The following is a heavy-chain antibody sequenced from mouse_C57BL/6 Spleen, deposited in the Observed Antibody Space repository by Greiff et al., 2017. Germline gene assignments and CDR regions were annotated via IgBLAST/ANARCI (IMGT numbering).Heavy chain of an antibody. D-gene: IGHD1-1*01. CDR3: ARLTTVVDWYVDV. J-gene: IGHJ1*03. Sequence: QVQLQQSGAELARPGASVKLSCKASGYTFTSYGISWVKQRTGQGLEWIGEIYPRSGNTYYNEKFKGKATLTADKSSSTAYMELRSLTSEDSAVYFCARLTTVVDWYVDVWGTGTTVTVSS. V-gene: IGHV1-81*01. CDR1: GYTFTSYG. CDR2: IYPRSGNT.